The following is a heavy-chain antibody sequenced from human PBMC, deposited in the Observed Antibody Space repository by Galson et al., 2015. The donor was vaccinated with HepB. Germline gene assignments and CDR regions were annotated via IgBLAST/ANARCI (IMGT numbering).Heavy chain of an antibody. CDR2: INAKNGDT. V-gene: IGHV1-2*02. J-gene: IGHJ4*02. CDR3: AREDLDDDYAIRPLFDD. CDR1: GSTFSGTY. D-gene: IGHD4-17*01. Sequence: SVTVSCKASGSTFSGTYIHWVRQAPGQGLEWMGWINAKNGDTKYAQKLQGRVTMTRDTSIRTVYMELNRLTSDDTAAYYCAREDLDDDYAIRPLFDDWGQGTLVTVPS.